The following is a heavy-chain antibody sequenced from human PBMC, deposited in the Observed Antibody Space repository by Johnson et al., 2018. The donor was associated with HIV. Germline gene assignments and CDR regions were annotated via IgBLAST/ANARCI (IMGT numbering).Heavy chain of an antibody. J-gene: IGHJ3*02. CDR2: ISYDGSNK. V-gene: IGHV3-30*04. CDR1: GFTFSSYA. Sequence: VESGGGVVQPGRSLRLSCAASGFTFSSYAMHWVRQAPGKGLEWVAVISYDGSNKYYADSVKGRFTISRDNSKNTLYLQMNSLRAEDTAVYYCAKDQYCGGDCYPDAFDIWGQGTMVTVSS. D-gene: IGHD2-21*02. CDR3: AKDQYCGGDCYPDAFDI.